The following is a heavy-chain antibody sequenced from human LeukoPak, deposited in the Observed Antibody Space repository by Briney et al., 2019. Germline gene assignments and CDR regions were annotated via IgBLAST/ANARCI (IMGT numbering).Heavy chain of an antibody. V-gene: IGHV4-38-2*02. CDR3: ARSNGPAVAGTGY. D-gene: IGHD6-19*01. CDR2: INHSGST. J-gene: IGHJ4*02. Sequence: SETLSLTCTVSGDSISSGYYWGWIRQPPGKGLEWIGEINHSGSTNYNPSLKSRVTISVDTSKNQFSLKLSSVTAADTAVYYCARSNGPAVAGTGYWGQGTLVTVSS. CDR1: GDSISSGYY.